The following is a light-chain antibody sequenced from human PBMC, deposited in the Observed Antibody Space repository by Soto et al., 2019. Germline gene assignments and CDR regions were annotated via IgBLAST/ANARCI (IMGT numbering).Light chain of an antibody. CDR2: STD. V-gene: IGLV7-43*01. CDR3: RIYYGGAGL. J-gene: IGLJ1*01. Sequence: QAVVTQDPSLTVSPGGTVTLTCASSTGEVSSGNFPNWFQQKPGQAPRALTYSTDSKYSWTPARFSGSLVGGKAALTLSGVPPEDEADYYCRIYYGGAGLFGTGTKVTVL. CDR1: TGEVSSGNF.